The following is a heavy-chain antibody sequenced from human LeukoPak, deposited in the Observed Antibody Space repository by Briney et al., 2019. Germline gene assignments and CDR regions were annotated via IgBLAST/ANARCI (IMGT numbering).Heavy chain of an antibody. V-gene: IGHV4-59*01. D-gene: IGHD3-10*01. J-gene: IGHJ4*02. CDR1: GGSISSYY. CDR3: ASFIVYYGSGASYYFDY. Sequence: KPSETLSLTCTVSGGSISSYYWSWIRQPPGKGLEWIGYIYYSGSTNYNPSLKSRVTISVDTSKNQFSLKLSSVTAADTAVYYCASFIVYYGSGASYYFDYWGQGTLVTVSS. CDR2: IYYSGST.